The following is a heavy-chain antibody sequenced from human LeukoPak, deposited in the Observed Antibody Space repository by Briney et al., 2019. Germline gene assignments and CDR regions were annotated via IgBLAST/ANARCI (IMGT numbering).Heavy chain of an antibody. D-gene: IGHD3-16*01. Sequence: GGSLRLSCAASGFTFSSYGMSWVRQAPGKGLEWVSAISGSGGSTYYADSVKGRFTISRDNSKNTLYLQMNSLRAEDTAVYYCAKDRDDYVWGSYLGAFDIWGQGTMVTVSS. J-gene: IGHJ3*02. V-gene: IGHV3-23*01. CDR1: GFTFSSYG. CDR3: AKDRDDYVWGSYLGAFDI. CDR2: ISGSGGST.